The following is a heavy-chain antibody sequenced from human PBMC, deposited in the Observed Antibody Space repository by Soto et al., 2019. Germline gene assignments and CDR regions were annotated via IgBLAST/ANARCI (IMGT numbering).Heavy chain of an antibody. CDR1: GFTLSNYA. CDR2: TWDDGSDYDGRDK. D-gene: IGHD3-16*01. Sequence: QVQLVESGGGVVQPGRSLRLSCAASGFTLSNYAMNWVRQAPGKGLEWVAVTWDDGSDYDGRDKNYADSVKGRFTISRDNSKNTLYLKIKILRAEDTAVYYFAIPNNVWEYKYYKMYLWGKGATVTVSS. CDR3: AIPNNVWEYKYYKMYL. J-gene: IGHJ6*03. V-gene: IGHV3-33*01.